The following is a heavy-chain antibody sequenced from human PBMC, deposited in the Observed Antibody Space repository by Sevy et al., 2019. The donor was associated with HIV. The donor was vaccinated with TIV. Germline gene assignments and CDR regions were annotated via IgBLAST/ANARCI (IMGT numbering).Heavy chain of an antibody. D-gene: IGHD1-26*01. V-gene: IGHV1-24*01. Sequence: ASVKVSCKVSGYTLTELSMHWVRQAPGKGLEWMGGFDPEDGETIYAQKFQGRVTMTQDTSTDTAYMELSSLRAEDTAVYYCEPGSGLGSRGGYGMDVWGQGTTVTVSS. J-gene: IGHJ6*02. CDR3: EPGSGLGSRGGYGMDV. CDR2: FDPEDGET. CDR1: GYTLTELS.